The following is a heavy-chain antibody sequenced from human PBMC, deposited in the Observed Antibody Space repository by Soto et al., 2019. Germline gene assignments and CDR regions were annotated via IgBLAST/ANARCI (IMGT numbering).Heavy chain of an antibody. CDR2: IYHSGST. J-gene: IGHJ4*02. Sequence: PSETLALTCAVSGGSISSGGYSGSGIRQPPGKGLEWIGYIYHSGSTYYNPSLKSRVTISVDRSKNQFSLKLSSVTAADTAVCYCARAYSSSSVDYWGQGTLVTVSS. CDR1: GGSISSGGYS. D-gene: IGHD6-6*01. V-gene: IGHV4-30-2*01. CDR3: ARAYSSSSVDY.